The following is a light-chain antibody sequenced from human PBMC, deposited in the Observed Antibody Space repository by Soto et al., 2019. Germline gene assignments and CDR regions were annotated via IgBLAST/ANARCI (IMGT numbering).Light chain of an antibody. CDR1: QNVSRH. CDR3: QQYNNWLWT. CDR2: GAS. J-gene: IGKJ1*01. V-gene: IGKV3-15*01. Sequence: EIVITQSPATMSVSPGVRATLSCRASQNVSRHLAWYQQKPGKAHSLLISGASTSATGIPARFSGSGSGTEFTPTISSLQSEDFAVYYCQQYNNWLWTFGHGTKV.